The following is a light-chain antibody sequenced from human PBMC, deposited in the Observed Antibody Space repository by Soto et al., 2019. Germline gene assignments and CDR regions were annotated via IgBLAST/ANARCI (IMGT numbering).Light chain of an antibody. CDR3: ETWDINTHVV. J-gene: IGLJ2*01. CDR2: LEGSGSF. CDR1: SGHSSYI. V-gene: IGLV4-60*02. Sequence: QSVLTQSSSASASLGSSVKLTCTLSSGHSSYIIAWHQQQPGKAPRYLMNLEGSGSFNKGSGVPDRFSGSSSGADRYLTISNLPFEDEADYYCETWDINTHVVFGGGTKLTVL.